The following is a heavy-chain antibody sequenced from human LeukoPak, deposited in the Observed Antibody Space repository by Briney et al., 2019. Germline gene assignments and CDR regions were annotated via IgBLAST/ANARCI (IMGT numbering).Heavy chain of an antibody. CDR2: INHSGST. J-gene: IGHJ4*02. CDR1: GGSFSGTT. D-gene: IGHD3-10*01. Sequence: SETLSLTCAVYGGSFSGTTGAGSASPQGRGWSGLGEINHSGSTNYNPSLKSRVTISVDTSKNQFSLKLSSVTAADTAVYYCARGATMVRGVIINPILFVRLIDYWGQGTLVTVSS. CDR3: ARGATMVRGVIINPILFVRLIDY. V-gene: IGHV4-34*01.